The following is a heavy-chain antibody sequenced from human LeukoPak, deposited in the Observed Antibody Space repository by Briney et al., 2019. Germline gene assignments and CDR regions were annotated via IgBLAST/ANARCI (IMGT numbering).Heavy chain of an antibody. V-gene: IGHV3-74*03. Sequence: PGGSLRLSCAASGFTFSRYWMHWVRQAPGKGLVWVSRINSDGSATTYADFVKGRSTISRDNAKNTLYLQMNSLRVDDTAMYYCERDYGAWGQGTLVTVSP. CDR3: ERDYGA. J-gene: IGHJ5*02. CDR2: INSDGSAT. CDR1: GFTFSRYW. D-gene: IGHD4/OR15-4a*01.